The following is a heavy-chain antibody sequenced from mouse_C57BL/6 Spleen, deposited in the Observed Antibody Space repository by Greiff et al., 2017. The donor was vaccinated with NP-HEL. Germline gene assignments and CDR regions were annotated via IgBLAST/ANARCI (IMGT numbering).Heavy chain of an antibody. CDR2: ISYDGSN. J-gene: IGHJ2*01. CDR3: ARTGITTVPFDY. D-gene: IGHD1-1*01. CDR1: GYSITSGYY. Sequence: EVKLQESGPGLVKPSQSLSLTCSVTGYSITSGYYWNWIRQFPGNKLEWMGYISYDGSNNYNPSLKNRISITRDTSKNQFFLKLNSVTTEDTATYYCARTGITTVPFDYWGQGTTLTVSS. V-gene: IGHV3-6*01.